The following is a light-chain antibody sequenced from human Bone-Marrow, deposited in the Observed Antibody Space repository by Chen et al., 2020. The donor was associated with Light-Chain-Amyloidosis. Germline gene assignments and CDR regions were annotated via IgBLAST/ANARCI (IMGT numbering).Light chain of an antibody. CDR3: QSADSSGTYGVI. CDR1: DLPTKY. Sequence: SYELTQPPSVSVAPGQTARITCAGDDLPTKYAYWYQQKPGQAPVLVIHRDTERPSGISERFSGSSSGTTATLTISRVEADDEADYHCQSADSSGTYGVIFGGGTKLTVL. J-gene: IGLJ2*01. V-gene: IGLV3-25*03. CDR2: RDT.